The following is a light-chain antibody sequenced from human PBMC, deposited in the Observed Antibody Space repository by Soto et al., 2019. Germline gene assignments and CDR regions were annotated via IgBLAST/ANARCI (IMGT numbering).Light chain of an antibody. CDR2: GVT. V-gene: IGLV2-14*01. CDR1: SSDVGGYNY. CDR3: SSYTSASTLLYL. J-gene: IGLJ1*01. Sequence: QSVLTQPASVSGSPGQSITISCTGTSSDVGGYNYVSWYQQHPGIAPKLLIYGVTNRPSGVSPRFSGSKSGNTASLTISGLQAEDEGDYHCSSYTSASTLLYLFGTGTKVTVL.